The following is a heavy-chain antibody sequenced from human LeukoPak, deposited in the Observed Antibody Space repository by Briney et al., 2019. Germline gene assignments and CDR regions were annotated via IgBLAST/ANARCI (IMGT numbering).Heavy chain of an antibody. J-gene: IGHJ5*02. V-gene: IGHV4-30-4*01. CDR2: IYYSGST. CDR1: GGSISSGDYY. CDR3: ARSLLPVKRFDP. D-gene: IGHD1-26*01. Sequence: SETLSLTCTVSGGSISSGDYYWSWIRQPPGKGLEWIGYIYYSGSTSYNPSLKSRVTISVDTTKNQFSLKLSSVTAADTAVYYCARSLLPVKRFDPWGQGTLVTVSS.